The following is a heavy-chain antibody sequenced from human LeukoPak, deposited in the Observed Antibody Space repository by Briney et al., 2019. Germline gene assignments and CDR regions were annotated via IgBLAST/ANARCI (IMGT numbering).Heavy chain of an antibody. V-gene: IGHV4-4*07. J-gene: IGHJ4*02. CDR3: AREAFLEWLFDY. CDR2: IYTSGST. D-gene: IGHD3-3*02. Sequence: RTSETLSLTCTVSGGSISSYYWSWIRQPAGKGLEWIGRIYTSGSTNYNPSLKSRVTMSVDASKNQFSPKLSSVTAADTAVYYCAREAFLEWLFDYWGQGTLVTVSS. CDR1: GGSISSYY.